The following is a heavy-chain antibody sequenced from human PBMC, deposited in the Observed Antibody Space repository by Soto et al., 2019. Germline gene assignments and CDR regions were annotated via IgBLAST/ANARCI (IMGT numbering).Heavy chain of an antibody. Sequence: PGGSLRQSGAASGFAFSGFGMHWVRQAPGKGLEWAAVISYDGSNKYYADSVKGRFTISRDNSKNTLYLQMNSLKAKDTAVYYSATNTRALYSRRCNKCDPRRPGPRVIVS. J-gene: IGHJ5*02. CDR3: ATNTRALYSRRCNKCDP. CDR1: GFAFSGFG. CDR2: ISYDGSNK. V-gene: IGHV3-30*03. D-gene: IGHD6-13*01.